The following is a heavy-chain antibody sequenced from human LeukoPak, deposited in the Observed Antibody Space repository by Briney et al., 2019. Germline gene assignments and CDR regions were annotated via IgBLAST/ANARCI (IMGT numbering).Heavy chain of an antibody. CDR3: ARHDYTVGDFDY. D-gene: IGHD4-11*01. Sequence: PSETLSLTCTVSGGSISSSSYYWGWIRQPPGKGLEWIGSIYYSGSTYYNPSLKSRVTISVDTSKNQFSLKLSSVTAADTAVYYCARHDYTVGDFDYWGQGTLVTVSS. CDR2: IYYSGST. V-gene: IGHV4-39*01. CDR1: GGSISSSSYY. J-gene: IGHJ4*02.